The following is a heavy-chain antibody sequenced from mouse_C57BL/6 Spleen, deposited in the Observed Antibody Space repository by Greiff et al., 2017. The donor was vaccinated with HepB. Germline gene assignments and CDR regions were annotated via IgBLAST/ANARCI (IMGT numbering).Heavy chain of an antibody. V-gene: IGHV1-22*01. CDR1: GYTFTDYN. CDR3: ARWGYYGSSPYFDY. Sequence: EVQLQQSGPELVKPGASVKMSCKASGYTFTDYNMHWVKQSHGKSLEWIGYINPNNGGTSYNQKFKGKATLTVNKSSSTAYMELRSLTSEDSAVYYCARWGYYGSSPYFDYWGQGTTLTVSS. D-gene: IGHD1-1*01. CDR2: INPNNGGT. J-gene: IGHJ2*01.